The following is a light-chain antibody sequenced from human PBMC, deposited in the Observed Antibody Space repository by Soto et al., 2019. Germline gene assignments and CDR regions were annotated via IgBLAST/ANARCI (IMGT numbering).Light chain of an antibody. CDR2: AAS. V-gene: IGKV1-9*01. CDR1: QGIRDF. J-gene: IGKJ4*01. CDR3: QQFNVYPLT. Sequence: DIQLTQSPSFLSASVGDRVTITCRASQGIRDFLAWYQQKPGQPPKLLIYAASTLQTGVPTRFSGIASGTEFTLIISNLQPADFATYYCQQFNVYPLTFGGGTKGEIK.